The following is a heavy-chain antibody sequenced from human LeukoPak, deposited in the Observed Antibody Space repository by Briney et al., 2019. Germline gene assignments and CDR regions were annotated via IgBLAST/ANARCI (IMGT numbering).Heavy chain of an antibody. D-gene: IGHD4-23*01. V-gene: IGHV3-73*01. Sequence: GGSLRLSCAASGFTFSGSIIHWVRQASGKGLEWVGRIRSRADIYATAYAASVKGRFTISGDDSKNTAYLQMNSLKTEDTAVYYCTTFYGGTVGYDYWGQGTLVTVSS. CDR3: TTFYGGTVGYDY. CDR1: GFTFSGSI. J-gene: IGHJ4*02. CDR2: IRSRADIYAT.